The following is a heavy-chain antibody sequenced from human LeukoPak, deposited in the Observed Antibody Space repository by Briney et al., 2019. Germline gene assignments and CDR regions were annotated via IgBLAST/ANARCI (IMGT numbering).Heavy chain of an antibody. CDR1: GITFRSYA. V-gene: IGHV3-23*01. J-gene: IGHJ4*02. CDR3: AKDRGYNYPFRYFDY. D-gene: IGHD5-24*01. Sequence: GGSLRLSCAASGITFRSYAMTWVRQAPGKGPEWVSTISGSGDTTYFADSVKGRFTISRDNSKNRLYLQMNSLRDEDTAVYYCAKDRGYNYPFRYFDYWGQGTLITVSS. CDR2: ISGSGDTT.